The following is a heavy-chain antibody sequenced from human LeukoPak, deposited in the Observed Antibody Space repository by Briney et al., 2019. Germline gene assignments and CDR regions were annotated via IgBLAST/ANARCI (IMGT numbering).Heavy chain of an antibody. CDR2: ISSSSSYI. D-gene: IGHD2-2*01. CDR1: GFTFSSYS. Sequence: PGGSLRLSCAASGFTFSSYSMNWVRQAPGKGLEWVSSISSSSSYIYYADSVKGRFTISRDNAKNSLYLQMNSLRAEDTAVYYCARDRVYCSSTSCPFDYWGQGTLVTVSS. J-gene: IGHJ4*02. V-gene: IGHV3-21*01. CDR3: ARDRVYCSSTSCPFDY.